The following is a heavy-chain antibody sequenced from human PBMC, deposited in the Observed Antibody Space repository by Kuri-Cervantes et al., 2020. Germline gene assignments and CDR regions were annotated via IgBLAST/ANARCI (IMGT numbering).Heavy chain of an antibody. CDR2: ISFDGSTQ. Sequence: GESLKISCAASGSTLSSYGMHWVRQSPGKGLEWVAVISFDGSTQYYADSVKGRFAISRDTSKNTLFLHLNSLRPEDTALYYCAREKGFTSGYDYWGQGTLVTVSS. J-gene: IGHJ4*02. D-gene: IGHD5-12*01. CDR3: AREKGFTSGYDY. V-gene: IGHV3-30*19. CDR1: GSTLSSYG.